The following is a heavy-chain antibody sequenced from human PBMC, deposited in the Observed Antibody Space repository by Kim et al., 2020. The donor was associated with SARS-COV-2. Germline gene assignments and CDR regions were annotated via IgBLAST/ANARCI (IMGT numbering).Heavy chain of an antibody. V-gene: IGHV3-21*01. J-gene: IGHJ4*02. CDR1: GFSFSSYA. Sequence: GGSLRLSCAGSGFSFSSYAMNWVRQAPGKGLEWVASISNSAKYIYYTDSVKGRFTVSRDNAENSVFLQMNGLRADDTGVYFCARDLGSGPLQLGCEYWGQGTLVTVSS. CDR2: ISNSAKYI. CDR3: ARDLGSGPLQLGCEY. D-gene: IGHD3-10*01.